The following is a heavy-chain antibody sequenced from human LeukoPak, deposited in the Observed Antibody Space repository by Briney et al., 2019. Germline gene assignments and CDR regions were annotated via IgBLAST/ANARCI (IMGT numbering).Heavy chain of an antibody. CDR2: IGGSGTKT. Sequence: GGSLRLSCAASGFTFTKYAMSWVRQAAGKGLEWVSAIGGSGTKTFYAESVKGRFTISRDNSNNTLFLQMDSLRAEDTAMYYCAKDDGWVQYANWGQGTLVTVSS. CDR3: AKDDGWVQYAN. CDR1: GFTFTKYA. D-gene: IGHD5-24*01. V-gene: IGHV3-23*01. J-gene: IGHJ4*02.